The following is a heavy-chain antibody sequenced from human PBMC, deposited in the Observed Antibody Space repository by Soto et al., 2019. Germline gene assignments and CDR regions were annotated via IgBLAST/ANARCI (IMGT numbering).Heavy chain of an antibody. V-gene: IGHV2-5*02. J-gene: IGHJ6*02. Sequence: SGAPLVNPTQTLTLTCTFSAFSLSTGGVGVGWIRQPPGKALEWLALIYWDDDKRYSPSLRSRLTITKDTSKNQVVLTMANMDPVDTATYYCIQSRCGGDCLQSYASYYYYGMDVWGQGT. CDR3: IQSRCGGDCLQSYASYYYYGMDV. D-gene: IGHD2-21*02. CDR2: IYWDDDK. CDR1: AFSLSTGGVG.